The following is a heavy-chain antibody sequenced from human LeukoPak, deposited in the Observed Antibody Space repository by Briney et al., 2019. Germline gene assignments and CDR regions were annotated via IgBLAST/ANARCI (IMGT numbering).Heavy chain of an antibody. CDR3: ARVSTPITIFGVVIRGNWFDP. J-gene: IGHJ5*02. V-gene: IGHV1-46*01. D-gene: IGHD3-3*01. Sequence: ASVKVSCKASGYTFTSYYMHWVRQAPGQGLEWMGIINPSGGSTSYAQKLQGRVTMTRDTSTSTVYMELSSLRSEDTAVYYCARVSTPITIFGVVIRGNWFDPWGQGTLVTVSS. CDR1: GYTFTSYY. CDR2: INPSGGST.